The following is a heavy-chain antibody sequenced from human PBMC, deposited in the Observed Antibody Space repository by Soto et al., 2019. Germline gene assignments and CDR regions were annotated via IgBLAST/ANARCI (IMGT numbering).Heavy chain of an antibody. J-gene: IGHJ6*02. CDR1: GFSFSDHA. CDR3: ARDPPATRHGMDV. CDR2: IYSGGST. V-gene: IGHV3-23*03. Sequence: EVQLLESGGGFVQPGGSLRLSCAASGFSFSDHAMFWVRQAPGKGLEWVSVIYSGGSTYYADSVRGRFTISRDNSKNTLYLQMKSLRAEDTAVYYCARDPPATRHGMDVWGQGTTVTVSS.